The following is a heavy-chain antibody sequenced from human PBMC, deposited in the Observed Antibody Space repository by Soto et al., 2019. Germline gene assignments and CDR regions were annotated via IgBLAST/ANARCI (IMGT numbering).Heavy chain of an antibody. CDR1: GGSISSYY. D-gene: IGHD3-9*01. Sequence: SETLSLTCTVSGGSISSYYWSWIRQPPGKGLEWIGYIYYSGSTNYNPSLKSRVTISVDTSKNQFSLKLSSVTAADTAVYYCARGLPVLRYFDWSVGNWFDPWGQGTLVTVS. J-gene: IGHJ5*02. CDR3: ARGLPVLRYFDWSVGNWFDP. V-gene: IGHV4-59*01. CDR2: IYYSGST.